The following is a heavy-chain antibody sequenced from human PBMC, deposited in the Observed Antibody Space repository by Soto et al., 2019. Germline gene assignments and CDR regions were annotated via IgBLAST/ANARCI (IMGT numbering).Heavy chain of an antibody. CDR1: GFTFSSYG. V-gene: IGHV3-30*18. CDR3: AKDKYYDYYMAV. J-gene: IGHJ6*03. Sequence: GGSLRLSCAASGFTFSSYGMHWVRQAPGKGLEWVAVISYDGSNKYYADSVKGRFTISRDNSKNTLYLQMNSLRAEDTAVYYCAKDKYYDYYMAVWGKGTTVTVSS. CDR2: ISYDGSNK.